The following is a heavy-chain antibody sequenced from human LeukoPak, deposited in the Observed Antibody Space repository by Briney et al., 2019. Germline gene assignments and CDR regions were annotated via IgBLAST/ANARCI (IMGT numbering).Heavy chain of an antibody. J-gene: IGHJ3*02. Sequence: PGGSLRFSGAASGFTFSSNAMSWVRKAPGKGLEWVSAISGSGGSTYYADSVKGRFPISRDNSKNTLYLQMNGLRAEDTAVYYCASTLPSVYDILTGGFDIWGQGTMVTVSS. CDR2: ISGSGGST. CDR1: GFTFSSNA. V-gene: IGHV3-23*01. D-gene: IGHD3-9*01. CDR3: ASTLPSVYDILTGGFDI.